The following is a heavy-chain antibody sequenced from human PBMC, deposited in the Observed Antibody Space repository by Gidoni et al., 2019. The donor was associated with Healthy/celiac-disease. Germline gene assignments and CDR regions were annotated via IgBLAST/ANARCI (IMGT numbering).Heavy chain of an antibody. CDR2: INAGNGNT. CDR3: ARVEGYSYGYGAFDI. J-gene: IGHJ3*02. V-gene: IGHV1-3*01. D-gene: IGHD5-18*01. Sequence: QVQLVQSGAEVKKPGASVKVSCKASGYTFTSYAMPWVRQAPGQRLEWMGWINAGNGNTKYSQKFQGRVTITRDTSASTAYMELSSLRSEDTAVYYCARVEGYSYGYGAFDIWGQGTMVTVSS. CDR1: GYTFTSYA.